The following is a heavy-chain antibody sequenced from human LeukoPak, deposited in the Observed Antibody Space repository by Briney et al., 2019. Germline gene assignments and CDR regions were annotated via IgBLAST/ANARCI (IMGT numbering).Heavy chain of an antibody. CDR1: GGSISSGSYY. Sequence: SETLSLTXTVSGGSISSGSYYWSWIRQPAGKGLEWIGRIYTSGSTNYNPSLKSRVTISVDTSKNQFSLKLSSVTAADTAVYYCARGYGGSSRAEYFQHWGQGTLVTVSS. V-gene: IGHV4-61*02. J-gene: IGHJ1*01. CDR2: IYTSGST. CDR3: ARGYGGSSRAEYFQH. D-gene: IGHD1-26*01.